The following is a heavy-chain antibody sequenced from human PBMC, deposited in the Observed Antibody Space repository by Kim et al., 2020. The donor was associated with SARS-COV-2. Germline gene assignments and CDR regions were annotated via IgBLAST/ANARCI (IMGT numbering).Heavy chain of an antibody. Sequence: YYADSVKGRFTISRDTSKSTLFLQMDSVTNEDTAVYYCARGSWYASRVEGYWGQGTLVTVSS. V-gene: IGHV3-30*03. D-gene: IGHD2-8*01. CDR3: ARGSWYASRVEGY. J-gene: IGHJ4*02.